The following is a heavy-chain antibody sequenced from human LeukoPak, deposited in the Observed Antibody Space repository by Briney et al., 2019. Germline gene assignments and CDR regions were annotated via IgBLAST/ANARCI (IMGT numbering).Heavy chain of an antibody. J-gene: IGHJ4*02. CDR3: ARETGPLDY. CDR2: IYHSGST. D-gene: IGHD7-27*01. Sequence: SETLSLTCTVSGYSISSGYYWGWIRQPPGKGLEWIGSIYHSGSTYYNPSLKSRVTISVDTSKNQFSLKLSSVTAADTAVYYCARETGPLDYWGQGTLSPSPQ. V-gene: IGHV4-38-2*02. CDR1: GYSISSGYY.